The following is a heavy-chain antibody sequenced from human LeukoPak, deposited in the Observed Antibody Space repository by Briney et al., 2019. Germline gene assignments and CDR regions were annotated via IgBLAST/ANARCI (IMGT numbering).Heavy chain of an antibody. J-gene: IGHJ4*02. D-gene: IGHD3-10*01. CDR2: IYPGGSDT. V-gene: IGHV5-51*01. CDR3: ATLVGYGSFFDY. CDR1: GYSFTSYW. Sequence: GESLKISCKGSGYSFTSYWIGWVRHVPGKGLEYMGIIYPGGSDTRYSPSFQGQGPISADKSISTAYLQWSSLKASDTAMYYCATLVGYGSFFDYWGQGTLVNGSS.